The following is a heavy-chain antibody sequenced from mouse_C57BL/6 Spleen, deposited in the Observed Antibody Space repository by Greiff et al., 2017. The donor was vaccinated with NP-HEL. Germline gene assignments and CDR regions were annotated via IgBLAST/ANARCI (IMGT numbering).Heavy chain of an antibody. CDR3: ARFNGPYAMDY. CDR1: GYTFTSYW. J-gene: IGHJ4*01. CDR2: IDPSDSET. V-gene: IGHV1-52*01. Sequence: VQLQQPGAELVRPGSSVKLSCKASGYTFTSYWMHWVKQRPIQGLEWIGNIDPSDSETHYNQKFKDKATLTVDKSSSTAYMQLSSLTSEDSAVYYCARFNGPYAMDYWGQGTSVTVSS.